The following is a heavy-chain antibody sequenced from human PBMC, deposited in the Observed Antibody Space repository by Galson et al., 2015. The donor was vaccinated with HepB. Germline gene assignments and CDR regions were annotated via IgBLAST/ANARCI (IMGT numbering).Heavy chain of an antibody. CDR2: INPSGGST. D-gene: IGHD6-13*01. Sequence: SVKVSCKASGYTFTSYYMHWVRQAPGQGLEWMGIINPSGGSTSYAQKFQGRVTMTRDTSTSTVYMELSSLRSEDTAVYYCARGGGIAAAGGYFQHWGQGTPVTVSS. V-gene: IGHV1-46*01. J-gene: IGHJ1*01. CDR1: GYTFTSYY. CDR3: ARGGGIAAAGGYFQH.